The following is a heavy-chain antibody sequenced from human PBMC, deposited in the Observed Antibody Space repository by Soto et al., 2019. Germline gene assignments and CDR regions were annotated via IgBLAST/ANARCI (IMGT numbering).Heavy chain of an antibody. D-gene: IGHD2-15*01. Sequence: VGSLRLSCAASGFPFGAYWMSWVRQAPGRGLEWVANIKQDGSEQYHVDSVRGRFTISRDNGKNSLYLQMNGLRAEDTAVYYCAKDWRYCSAASCPLAEYFQHWGQGTLVTVSS. CDR3: AKDWRYCSAASCPLAEYFQH. CDR1: GFPFGAYW. CDR2: IKQDGSEQ. V-gene: IGHV3-7*03. J-gene: IGHJ1*01.